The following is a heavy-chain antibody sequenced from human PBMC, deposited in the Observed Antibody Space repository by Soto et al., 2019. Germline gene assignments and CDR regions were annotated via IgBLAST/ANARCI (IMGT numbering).Heavy chain of an antibody. CDR1: GYTFTGYY. CDR2: INPNSGGT. CDR3: ARGRIAAAAKGGMDD. V-gene: IGHV1-2*04. J-gene: IGHJ6*02. Sequence: ASVKVSCKASGYTFTGYYMHWVRQAPGQGLEWMGWINPNSGGTNYAQKFQGWVTMTRDTSISTAYMELSRLRSDDTAVYYCARGRIAAAAKGGMDDWGQGTTVTVSS. D-gene: IGHD6-13*01.